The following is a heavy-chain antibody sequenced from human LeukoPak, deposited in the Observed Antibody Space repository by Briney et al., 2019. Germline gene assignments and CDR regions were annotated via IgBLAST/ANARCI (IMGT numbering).Heavy chain of an antibody. CDR1: GSTFSDYY. CDR2: ISSSGSTI. V-gene: IGHV3-11*01. CDR3: ARGRHKLYYYDSSGLIDY. Sequence: GGSLRLSCAASGSTFSDYYVSWIRQAPGKGLEWVSYISSSGSTIYYADSVKGRFTISRDNAKNSLYLQMNSLRAEDTAVYYCARGRHKLYYYDSSGLIDYWGQGTLVTVSS. J-gene: IGHJ4*02. D-gene: IGHD3-22*01.